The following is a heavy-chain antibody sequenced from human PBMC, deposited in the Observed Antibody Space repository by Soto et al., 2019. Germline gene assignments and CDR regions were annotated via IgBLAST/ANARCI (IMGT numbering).Heavy chain of an antibody. V-gene: IGHV1-18*01. CDR2: ISAYNGNT. CDR1: GYTFTSYG. J-gene: IGHJ6*02. CDR3: VRQGIGNLHGLVDI. D-gene: IGHD3-10*01. Sequence: ASVKVSCKASGYTFTSYGLSWVRQAPGQGLEWMGWISAYNGNTNYAQNLKGRVTMTTDTSTSTSYMELRSLTFDDTAVYYCVRQGIGNLHGLVDIWGRGTTVTVSS.